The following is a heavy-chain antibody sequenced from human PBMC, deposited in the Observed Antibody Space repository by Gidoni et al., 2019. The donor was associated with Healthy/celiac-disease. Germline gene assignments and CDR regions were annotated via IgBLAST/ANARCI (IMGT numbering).Heavy chain of an antibody. CDR1: GFTFDDYA. CDR3: AKGQYSYGPFDY. Sequence: EVQLVESGGGLVQPGRSLRLSCAASGFTFDDYAMHWVRQAPGKGLEWVSGISWNSGSIGYADSVKGRFTISRDNAKNSLYLQMNSLRAEDTALYYCAKGQYSYGPFDYWGQGTLVTVSS. D-gene: IGHD5-18*01. J-gene: IGHJ4*02. CDR2: ISWNSGSI. V-gene: IGHV3-9*01.